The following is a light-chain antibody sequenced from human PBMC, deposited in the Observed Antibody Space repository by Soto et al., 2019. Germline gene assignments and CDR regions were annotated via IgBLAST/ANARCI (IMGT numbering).Light chain of an antibody. CDR3: QQTNSFPRT. Sequence: DIQMTQSPSSLSASVGDRVTITCQASQDISNYLNWYQQKPGKAPKLLIYDASTLQSGAPSRFSGSGSGTDFTLTISSLQPEDFATYYCQQTNSFPRTFGQGTKVDIK. CDR1: QDISNY. J-gene: IGKJ1*01. CDR2: DAS. V-gene: IGKV1-12*01.